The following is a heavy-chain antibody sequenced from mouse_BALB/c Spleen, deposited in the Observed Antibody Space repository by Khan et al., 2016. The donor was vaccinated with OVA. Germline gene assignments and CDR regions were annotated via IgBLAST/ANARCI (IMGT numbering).Heavy chain of an antibody. CDR2: INSHTGEP. J-gene: IGHJ1*01. Sequence: QIQLVQSGPELKKPEETVKISCKASGYTFTNYGINWVKQAPGKGIQWMGWINSHTGEPKYADDFKGRFAFSLETSATTAYLQINNLKNEDMATXFCARSRGVLLYGGYLDVWGEGTTVTVSS. CDR1: GYTFTNYG. D-gene: IGHD1-1*01. V-gene: IGHV9-1*02. CDR3: ARSRGVLLYGGYLDV.